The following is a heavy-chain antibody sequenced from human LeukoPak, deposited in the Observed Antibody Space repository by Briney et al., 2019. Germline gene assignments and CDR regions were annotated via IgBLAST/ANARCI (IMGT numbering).Heavy chain of an antibody. Sequence: SETLSLTCPDSSGSISSYYWSWVRPPAGKGQEWSGYIYYSGSTNYNPDLMSRVTISVDTSKNQSSLKLSCLRAADTAVYYCARHMSEATAFDIWGQGTMVTVSS. CDR1: SGSISSYY. CDR2: IYYSGST. D-gene: IGHD3-10*02. J-gene: IGHJ3*02. V-gene: IGHV4-59*08. CDR3: ARHMSEATAFDI.